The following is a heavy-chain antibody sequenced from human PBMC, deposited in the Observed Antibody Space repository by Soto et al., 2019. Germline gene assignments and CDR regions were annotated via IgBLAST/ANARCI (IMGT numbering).Heavy chain of an antibody. CDR3: ARPSRRDGYNEFSMAFDI. D-gene: IGHD5-12*01. Sequence: SETLSLTGTVSGGSISSSSYYWGWICQPTGKGLEWIGSIYYSGSTYSNPSLKSRVPIYVDTSKNQFSLKLSSVTAADTAVYYCARPSRRDGYNEFSMAFDIWGQGTMVTVSS. J-gene: IGHJ3*02. V-gene: IGHV4-39*01. CDR2: IYYSGST. CDR1: GGSISSSSYY.